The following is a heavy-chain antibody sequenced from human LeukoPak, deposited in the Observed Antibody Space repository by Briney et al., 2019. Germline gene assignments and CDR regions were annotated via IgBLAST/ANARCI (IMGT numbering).Heavy chain of an antibody. J-gene: IGHJ4*02. Sequence: SETLSLTCTVSGGSISSYYWSWIRQPPGKGLEWIGYIYYSGSTNYNPSLKSRVTISVDTSKNQFSLKLSSVTAADTAVYYWARHTIPTYHDFWSGLYSYYFDYWGQGTLVTVSS. V-gene: IGHV4-59*08. CDR3: ARHTIPTYHDFWSGLYSYYFDY. CDR1: GGSISSYY. CDR2: IYYSGST. D-gene: IGHD3-3*01.